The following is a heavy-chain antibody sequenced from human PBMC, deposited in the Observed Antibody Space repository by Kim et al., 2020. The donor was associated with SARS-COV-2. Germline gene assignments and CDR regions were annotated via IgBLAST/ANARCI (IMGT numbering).Heavy chain of an antibody. J-gene: IGHJ6*02. CDR1: GGTFSSYA. CDR3: ARDGYLTGSDIPYYYYGMDV. CDR2: IIPIFGTA. D-gene: IGHD3-9*01. V-gene: IGHV1-69*13. Sequence: SVKVSCKASGGTFSSYAISWVRQAPGQGLEWMGGIIPIFGTANYAQKFQGRVTITADESTSTAYMELSSLRSEDTAVYYCARDGYLTGSDIPYYYYGMDVWGQGTTVTVSS.